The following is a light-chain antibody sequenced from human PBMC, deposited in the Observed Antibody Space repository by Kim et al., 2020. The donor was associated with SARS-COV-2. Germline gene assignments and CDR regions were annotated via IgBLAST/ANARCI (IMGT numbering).Light chain of an antibody. J-gene: IGKJ2*01. CDR3: QQYKSFPYT. CDR2: AAS. CDR1: QGICNS. V-gene: IGKV1-16*01. Sequence: DIQLSQSPSSLSSSVGDRVTITCRASQGICNSLDWFQQKPGKAPKSLIHAASTLQSGVPSRFSGSGSGTDFNLTISNLQSEDFASYYCQQYKSFPYTFGQGTKLEI.